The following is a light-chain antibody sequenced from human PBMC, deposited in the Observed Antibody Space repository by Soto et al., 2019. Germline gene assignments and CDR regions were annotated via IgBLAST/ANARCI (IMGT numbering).Light chain of an antibody. Sequence: QSALTQPASVSGSPGQSITIPCTGTSGDVGSYNLVSWYQQHPGKAPKLLIYEVTERPSGVSNRFSGSKSGSTASLTISGLQPDDAADYYCCSYAGNSEVFGTGTKVTVL. CDR1: SGDVGSYNL. J-gene: IGLJ1*01. CDR2: EVT. V-gene: IGLV2-23*02. CDR3: CSYAGNSEV.